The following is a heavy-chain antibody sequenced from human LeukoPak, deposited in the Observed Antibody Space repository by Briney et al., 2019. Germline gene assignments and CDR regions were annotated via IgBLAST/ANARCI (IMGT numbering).Heavy chain of an antibody. CDR2: ISSSSSYI. CDR3: ARGSMYYDFCSGLSFGY. V-gene: IGHV3-21*01. J-gene: IGHJ4*02. Sequence: GGSLRLSCAASGFTFSSYSMNWVRQAPGKGLEWVSSISSSSSYIYYADSVKGRFTISRDNAKNSLYLQMSSLRAEDTAVYYCARGSMYYDFCSGLSFGYWGQVTLVTVSS. CDR1: GFTFSSYS. D-gene: IGHD3-3*01.